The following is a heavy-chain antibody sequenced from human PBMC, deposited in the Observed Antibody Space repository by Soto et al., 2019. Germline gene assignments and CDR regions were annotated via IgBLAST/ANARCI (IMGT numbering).Heavy chain of an antibody. J-gene: IGHJ4*02. CDR3: AREDPYDYIWGSYRPGFDY. V-gene: IGHV3-21*01. CDR2: ISSSSSYI. Sequence: PGGSLILSCAASGFTFSSCIMNWVRQAPGKGLEWVSSISSSSSYIYYADSVKGRFTISRDNAKNSLYLQMNSLRAEDTAVYYCAREDPYDYIWGSYRPGFDYWGQGTLVTVSS. CDR1: GFTFSSCI. D-gene: IGHD3-16*02.